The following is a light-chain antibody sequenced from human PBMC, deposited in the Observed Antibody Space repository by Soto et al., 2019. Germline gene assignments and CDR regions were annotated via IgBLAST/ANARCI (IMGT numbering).Light chain of an antibody. J-gene: IGKJ2*01. Sequence: EIVLTQSPGTLSLSPGERATLSCRASQSVSSSYLAWSQQKPGQAPRLLIYGASSRDTGIPDRFSGSGSGNDVTLTISRLEPEDFAVYYCQQYGSSPPYTFGQGTKLEIK. CDR1: QSVSSSY. CDR3: QQYGSSPPYT. CDR2: GAS. V-gene: IGKV3-20*01.